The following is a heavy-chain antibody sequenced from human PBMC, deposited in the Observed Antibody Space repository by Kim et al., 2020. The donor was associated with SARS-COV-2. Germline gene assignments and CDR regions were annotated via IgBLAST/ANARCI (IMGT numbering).Heavy chain of an antibody. D-gene: IGHD3-3*01. V-gene: IGHV1-18*01. J-gene: IGHJ3*02. CDR2: NT. CDR3: ARDTGFSFDI. Sequence: NTNYAQKLQGRVTMTTDTSTSTAYMGLRSLRSDDTAVYYCARDTGFSFDIWGQGTMVTVSS.